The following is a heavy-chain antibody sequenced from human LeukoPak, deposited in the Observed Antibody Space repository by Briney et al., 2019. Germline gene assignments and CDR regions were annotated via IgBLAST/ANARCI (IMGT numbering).Heavy chain of an antibody. V-gene: IGHV4-39*01. Sequence: PSETLSLTCTVSGGSISSCSYYWGWIRQPPGKGLVWIGSIYYSGSTYYNPSLKRRVTISVGTSKNQFSLKLSSVTAADTAVYHCARLGDAFDIWGQGTMVTVSS. J-gene: IGHJ3*02. D-gene: IGHD3-16*01. CDR3: ARLGDAFDI. CDR1: GGSISSCSYY. CDR2: IYYSGST.